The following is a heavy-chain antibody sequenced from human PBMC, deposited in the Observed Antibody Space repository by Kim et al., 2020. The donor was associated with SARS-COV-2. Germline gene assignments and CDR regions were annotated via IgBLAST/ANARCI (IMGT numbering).Heavy chain of an antibody. CDR3: ARLSMGVRDFDC. CDR2: IYYSGST. V-gene: IGHV4-39*01. J-gene: IGHJ4*02. D-gene: IGHD3-10*01. CDR1: GGSIRSSSYY. Sequence: SETLSLTCSVSGGSIRSSSYYWGWIRQPPGKGLQWIGNIYYSGSTSYNPSLKSRVTISADTSKKQFSLKLTSVTAADTAIYYCARLSMGVRDFDCWGLGT.